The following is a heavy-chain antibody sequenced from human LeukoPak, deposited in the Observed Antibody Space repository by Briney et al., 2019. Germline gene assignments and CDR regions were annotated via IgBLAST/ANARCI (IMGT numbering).Heavy chain of an antibody. CDR3: ARGEFGELLSYWFDP. CDR1: GGSISSYY. Sequence: PSETLSLTCTVSGGSISSYYWSWIRQPPGKGLEWIGYIYYSGSTNFNPSLKSRVTISVDTSKNQFSLKLSSVTAADTAVYYCARGEFGELLSYWFDPWGQGTLVTVSS. D-gene: IGHD3-10*01. V-gene: IGHV4-59*01. CDR2: IYYSGST. J-gene: IGHJ5*02.